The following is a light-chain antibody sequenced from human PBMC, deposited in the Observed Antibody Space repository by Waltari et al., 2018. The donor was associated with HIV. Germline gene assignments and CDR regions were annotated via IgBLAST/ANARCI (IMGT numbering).Light chain of an antibody. V-gene: IGLV1-47*01. CDR2: RDN. J-gene: IGLJ1*01. Sequence: QSVLTQPPSASATPGQRVTISCSGSSSHIGTNYVFWYQQLPGTAPQLLIFRDNERPSGVPDRFSGSRSGTSASLVISGLRSEDEAEYYCAAWDDSLDGFYVFGSGTRVTVL. CDR3: AAWDDSLDGFYV. CDR1: SSHIGTNY.